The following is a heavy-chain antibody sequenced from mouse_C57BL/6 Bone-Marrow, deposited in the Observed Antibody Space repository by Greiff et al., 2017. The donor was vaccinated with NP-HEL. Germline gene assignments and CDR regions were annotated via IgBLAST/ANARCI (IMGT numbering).Heavy chain of an antibody. V-gene: IGHV5-15*01. Sequence: EVKLMESGGGLVQPGGSLKLSCAASGFTFSDYGMAWVRQAPRKGPEWVAFISNLAYSIYYADTVTGRFTISRENAKNTLYLEMSSLRSEDTAMYYCARNSLSYYGSSPPYAMDYWGQGTSVTVSS. CDR2: ISNLAYSI. CDR1: GFTFSDYG. CDR3: ARNSLSYYGSSPPYAMDY. J-gene: IGHJ4*01. D-gene: IGHD1-1*01.